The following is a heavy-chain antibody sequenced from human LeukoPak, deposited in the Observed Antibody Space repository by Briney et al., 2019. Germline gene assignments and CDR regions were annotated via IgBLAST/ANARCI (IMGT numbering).Heavy chain of an antibody. CDR1: GYTFIGHY. Sequence: ASVKVSCKASGYTFIGHYIHWVRQAPGQGLEWMGWMNPDSGGTNYAQKFQDRVTMNRDTSITTAYMELSRLTSDDTAIYYCARIMEYYDFTPRGFDIWGQGTMVAVSS. J-gene: IGHJ3*02. CDR2: MNPDSGGT. CDR3: ARIMEYYDFTPRGFDI. D-gene: IGHD3/OR15-3a*01. V-gene: IGHV1-2*02.